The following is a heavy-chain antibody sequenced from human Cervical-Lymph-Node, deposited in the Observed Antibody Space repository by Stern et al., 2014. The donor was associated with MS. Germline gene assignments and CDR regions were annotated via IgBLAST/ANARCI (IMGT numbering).Heavy chain of an antibody. CDR1: GLIFSNYD. J-gene: IGHJ6*02. Sequence: QVQLVQSGGGVVQPGTSLRLSCVASGLIFSNYDMHWVRQAPGKGLEWVAVIWNEGRTKHHQDSVKGRFTISRDNSKNTLYLQMDSLRVGDTGVYYCATDSPGTGYSMDVWGPGTTVIVSS. D-gene: IGHD1/OR15-1a*01. CDR2: IWNEGRTK. V-gene: IGHV3-33*01. CDR3: ATDSPGTGYSMDV.